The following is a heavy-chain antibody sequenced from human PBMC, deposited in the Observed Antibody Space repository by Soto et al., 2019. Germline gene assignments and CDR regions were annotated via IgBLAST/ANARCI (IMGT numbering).Heavy chain of an antibody. D-gene: IGHD5-12*01. Sequence: ASVKVCCKASGGTFSSYAISWVRQAPGQGLEWMGGIIPIFGTANYAQKFQGRVTITADESTSTAYMELSSLRSEDTAVYYCAREYSGYDHGLNWFDPWGQGTLVTVSS. CDR2: IIPIFGTA. V-gene: IGHV1-69*13. CDR3: AREYSGYDHGLNWFDP. J-gene: IGHJ5*02. CDR1: GGTFSSYA.